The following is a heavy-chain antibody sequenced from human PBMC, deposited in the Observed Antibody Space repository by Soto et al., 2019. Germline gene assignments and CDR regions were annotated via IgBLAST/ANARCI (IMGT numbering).Heavy chain of an antibody. D-gene: IGHD1-26*01. CDR2: IIPIFATV. CDR1: GGTHNNYA. J-gene: IGHJ6*02. Sequence: VQLLQSGSEVRKPGSSVTVSCKASGGTHNNYAFTWVRQARGQGLEWVGGIIPIFATVVYAQRFEGRVTISADKSTSTAYMELTNLSFADTAVDYCTIWWEAVRYHYDVLDVWGQGTAIPVSS. CDR3: TIWWEAVRYHYDVLDV. V-gene: IGHV1-69*06.